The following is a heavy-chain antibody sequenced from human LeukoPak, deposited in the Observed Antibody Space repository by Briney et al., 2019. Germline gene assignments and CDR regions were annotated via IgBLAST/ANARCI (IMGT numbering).Heavy chain of an antibody. Sequence: ASVTVSCTASGYTFTNYGINWVRQAPGRGLEWMGWISTFNGNTHYAQKLQGRVTLTTDTSTSTAYMELKSLTSDDTALYYCARIGCSSTICYGNSVDPWGQGTLVSVSS. V-gene: IGHV1-18*01. CDR2: ISTFNGNT. CDR3: ARIGCSSTICYGNSVDP. J-gene: IGHJ5*02. D-gene: IGHD2-2*01. CDR1: GYTFTNYG.